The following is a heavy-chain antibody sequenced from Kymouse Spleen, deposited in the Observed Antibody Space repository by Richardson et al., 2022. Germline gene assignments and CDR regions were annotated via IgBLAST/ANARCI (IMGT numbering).Heavy chain of an antibody. D-gene: IGHD6-6*01. CDR2: IYYSGST. CDR3: ARAGSSAFDY. CDR1: GGSISSYY. J-gene: IGHJ4*02. Sequence: QVQLQESGPGLVKPSETLSLTCTVSGGSISSYYWSWIRQPPGKGLEWIGYIYYSGSTNYNPSLKSRVTISVDTSKNQFSLKLSSVTAADTAVYYCARAGSSAFDYWGQGTLVTVSS. V-gene: IGHV4-59*01.